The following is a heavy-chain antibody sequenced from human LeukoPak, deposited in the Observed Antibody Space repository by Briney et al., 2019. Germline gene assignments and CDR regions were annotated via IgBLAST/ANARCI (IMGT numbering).Heavy chain of an antibody. CDR2: INHSGST. CDR1: GGSFSGYY. D-gene: IGHD3-22*01. CDR3: ARDDDSSGHDAFDI. Sequence: SETLSLTCAVYGGSFSGYYWSWIRQPPGKGLEWIGEINHSGSTNYNPSLKSRVTISADTSKNQFSLKLSSVTAADTAVYYCARDDDSSGHDAFDIWGQGTMVTVSS. V-gene: IGHV4-34*01. J-gene: IGHJ3*02.